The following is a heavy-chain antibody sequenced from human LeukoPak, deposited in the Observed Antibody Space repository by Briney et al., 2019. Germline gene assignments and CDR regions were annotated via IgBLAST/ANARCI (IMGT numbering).Heavy chain of an antibody. D-gene: IGHD6-6*01. V-gene: IGHV1-2*02. CDR2: INPNSGGT. CDR1: GYTFTGYY. J-gene: IGHJ1*01. Sequence: RASVKVSCKASGYTFTGYYMHWVRQAPGQGLEWMGWINPNSGGTNYAQKFQGRVTMTRDTSISTAYMELSRLRSDDTAVYYCARDQDSSSLNFQHWGQGTLVTVSS. CDR3: ARDQDSSSLNFQH.